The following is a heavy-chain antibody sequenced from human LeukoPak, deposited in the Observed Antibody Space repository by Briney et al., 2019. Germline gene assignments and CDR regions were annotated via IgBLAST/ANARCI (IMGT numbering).Heavy chain of an antibody. Sequence: SETLSLTCTVSGGSISGYFWSWIRQPPGKGLEWIGYIDASGSSNQSPSLKSRVTISVDTSKNQFSLMLTSVTAADTAVYYCARGRPVTGSFYFDYWGQGTLVTVSS. CDR1: GGSISGYF. CDR3: ARGRPVTGSFYFDY. V-gene: IGHV4-59*01. CDR2: IDASGSS. D-gene: IGHD1-26*01. J-gene: IGHJ4*02.